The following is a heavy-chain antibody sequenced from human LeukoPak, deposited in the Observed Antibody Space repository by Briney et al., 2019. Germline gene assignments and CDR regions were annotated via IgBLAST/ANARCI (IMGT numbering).Heavy chain of an antibody. V-gene: IGHV3-23*01. CDR1: GFTFSSYA. CDR2: ISGSGGST. Sequence: PXGSVXLSCAACGFTFSSYAMSWVRQAPGKGXEGGSAISGSGGSTYYADSVKGRSTISRDNSTNPLYLQMNSLSAEDTAVYYCARDIYQQLVPHDAFDIWGQGTMVTVSS. J-gene: IGHJ3*02. CDR3: ARDIYQQLVPHDAFDI. D-gene: IGHD6-13*01.